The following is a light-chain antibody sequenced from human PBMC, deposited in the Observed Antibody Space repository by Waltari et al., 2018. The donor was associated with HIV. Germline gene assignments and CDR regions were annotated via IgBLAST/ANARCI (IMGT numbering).Light chain of an antibody. CDR3: QVWDSGSEPPVL. J-gene: IGLJ3*02. CDR2: DDV. CDR1: NIRTTS. Sequence: SYVLTQPPSVSVAPGQTARITCGGNNIRTTSVHWYQQKPGQAPVLVVFDDVDRPSGIPERCSGSNSGNMATLTISRVEAGDEADYYCQVWDSGSEPPVLFGGGTKLTVL. V-gene: IGLV3-21*02.